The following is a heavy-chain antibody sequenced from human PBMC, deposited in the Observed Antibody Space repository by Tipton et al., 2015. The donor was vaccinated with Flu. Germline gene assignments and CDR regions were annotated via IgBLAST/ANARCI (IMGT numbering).Heavy chain of an antibody. CDR3: ARSIVVVPAASTNEDYGMDV. V-gene: IGHV1-2*04. CDR1: GYTFTGYY. Sequence: QLVQSGAEVKKPGASVKVSCKASGYTFTGYYMHWVRQAPGQGLEWMGWINPTSVGTNYAQKFQGWVTMTRDTSISTAYMELSRLRSDDTAVYYCARSIVVVPAASTNEDYGMDVWGQGTTVTVSS. J-gene: IGHJ6*02. CDR2: INPTSVGT. D-gene: IGHD2-2*01.